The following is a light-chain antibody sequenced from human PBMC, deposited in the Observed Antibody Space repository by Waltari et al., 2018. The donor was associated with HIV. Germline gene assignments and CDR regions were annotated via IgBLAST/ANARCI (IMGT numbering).Light chain of an antibody. CDR2: GNN. V-gene: IGLV1-47*01. CDR3: AAWDDSLSGQV. CDR1: RFNIVNNY. Sequence: QSVLTQPPSAPATPGQRVTISCSGSRFNIVNNYVYWYRQVPGTAPKVLISGNNQRPSGVPDRFSASKSGTSASLAISGLRSEDEADYYCAAWDDSLSGQVFGGGTRLTVL. J-gene: IGLJ3*02.